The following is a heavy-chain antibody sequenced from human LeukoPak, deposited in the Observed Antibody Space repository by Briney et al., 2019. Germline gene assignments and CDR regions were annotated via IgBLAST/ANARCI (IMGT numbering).Heavy chain of an antibody. Sequence: SETLSLTCTVSGGSISSSSYYWGWIRQPPGKGLAWIGSIYYRGSTYYNPSLKSRVTISVDTSKNQFSLKLSSVTAADTAVYYCARDPPYCSSTSCLFDPWGQGTLVTVSS. V-gene: IGHV4-39*02. J-gene: IGHJ5*02. CDR3: ARDPPYCSSTSCLFDP. D-gene: IGHD2-2*01. CDR2: IYYRGST. CDR1: GGSISSSSYY.